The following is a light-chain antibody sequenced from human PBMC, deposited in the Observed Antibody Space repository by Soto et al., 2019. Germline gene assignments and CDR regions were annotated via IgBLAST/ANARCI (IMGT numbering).Light chain of an antibody. V-gene: IGLV2-14*01. J-gene: IGLJ2*01. CDR1: SSDVGGYNY. CDR3: SSHTGSSTYVV. Sequence: QSALTQPASVSGSPGQSITISCTGTSSDVGGYNYVSWYQQHPGKAPKLMIYDVSNRPSGVSNRFSGSKSANTASLTISGLQAEDEADDYCSSHTGSSTYVVFGGGTKLTVL. CDR2: DVS.